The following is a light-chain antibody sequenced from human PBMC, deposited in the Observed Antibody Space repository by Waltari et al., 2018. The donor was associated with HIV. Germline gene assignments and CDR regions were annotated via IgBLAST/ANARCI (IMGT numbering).Light chain of an antibody. J-gene: IGKJ1*01. V-gene: IGKV2-30*01. CDR3: MQGTYWPPWT. CDR2: KVS. Sequence: DVVMTQSPLSLPVTLGQPASISCRSSQSLVASDGSTYLHWFQQRPGQSPRRLIYKVSNRDSGVPDRFSGSGSGTDFTLKISRVEAEDVGVYYCMQGTYWPPWTFGQGTKVEIK. CDR1: QSLVASDGSTY.